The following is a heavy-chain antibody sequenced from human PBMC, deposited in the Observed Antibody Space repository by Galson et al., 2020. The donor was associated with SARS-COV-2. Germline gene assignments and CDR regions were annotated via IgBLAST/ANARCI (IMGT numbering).Heavy chain of an antibody. J-gene: IGHJ4*02. Sequence: SETLSLTCTVSGGSISSYYWSWIRQPPGKGLEWIGYIYYSGSTNYNPSLKSRVTISLDTSNNQFSLKMTSVTAADSAIYYCARGRNYVDSSGYLDYWGQGTLVTVSS. D-gene: IGHD3-22*01. V-gene: IGHV4-59*01. CDR1: GGSISSYY. CDR3: ARGRNYVDSSGYLDY. CDR2: IYYSGST.